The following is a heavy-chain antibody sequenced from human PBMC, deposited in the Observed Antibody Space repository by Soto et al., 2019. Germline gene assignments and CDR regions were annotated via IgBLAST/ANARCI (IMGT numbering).Heavy chain of an antibody. V-gene: IGHV3-48*03. Sequence: WGSLRLSCAASGFTFSTYEMNWVRQAPGKGLEWVSYISGSGTTIFYADSVKGRFTISRDNAKNSLYLQMNSLRAEDTAVYYCAVSGSYSLDYWGQGILVTVSS. CDR2: ISGSGTTI. J-gene: IGHJ4*02. CDR1: GFTFSTYE. CDR3: AVSGSYSLDY. D-gene: IGHD1-26*01.